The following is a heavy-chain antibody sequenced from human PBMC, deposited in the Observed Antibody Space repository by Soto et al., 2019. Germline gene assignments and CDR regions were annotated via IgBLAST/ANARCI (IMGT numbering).Heavy chain of an antibody. CDR3: ARHGSRDGYNYYGY. D-gene: IGHD5-12*01. J-gene: IGHJ4*02. Sequence: GESLKISCKGSGYSFAGYWITWVRQKPGKGLEWMGRIDPSDSQTNYSPSFQGHVTISADKSISTAYLQWSSLKASDTAMYYCARHGSRDGYNYYGYWGQGTLVTVSS. V-gene: IGHV5-10-1*01. CDR1: GYSFAGYW. CDR2: IDPSDSQT.